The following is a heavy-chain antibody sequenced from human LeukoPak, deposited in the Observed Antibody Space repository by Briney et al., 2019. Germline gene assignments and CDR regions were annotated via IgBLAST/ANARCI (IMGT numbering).Heavy chain of an antibody. J-gene: IGHJ4*02. V-gene: IGHV4-39*07. Sequence: SETLSLTCIVSGGSISSTSYYWGWIRQSPGKGLEWIGSIHYRGTTYYNPSLLSRGTISVDTSKNQFSLKLNSVTAADTAVYYCARRSSGRPVDYWGQGTLVTVSS. D-gene: IGHD3-3*01. CDR3: ARRSSGRPVDY. CDR2: IHYRGTT. CDR1: GGSISSTSYY.